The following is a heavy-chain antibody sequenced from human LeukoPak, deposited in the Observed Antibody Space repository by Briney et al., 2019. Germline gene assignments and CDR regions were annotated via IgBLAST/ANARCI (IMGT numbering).Heavy chain of an antibody. CDR3: ARSPFITGTTRYFDY. J-gene: IGHJ4*02. D-gene: IGHD1-7*01. CDR1: GFTFSSYS. CDR2: IRSSSSYI. Sequence: PGGSLRLSCAASGFTFSSYSMNWVRQAPRKGLEWVSSIRSSSSYIYYADSVKGRFTISRDNAKNSLYLQMNSLRAEDTAVYYCARSPFITGTTRYFDYWGQGTLVTVSS. V-gene: IGHV3-21*01.